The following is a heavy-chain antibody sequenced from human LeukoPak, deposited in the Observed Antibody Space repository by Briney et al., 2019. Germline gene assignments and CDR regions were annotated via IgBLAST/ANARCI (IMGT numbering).Heavy chain of an antibody. D-gene: IGHD3-10*01. CDR1: GYTFTSYG. V-gene: IGHV1-18*04. CDR2: ISAYNGNT. J-gene: IGHJ4*02. CDR3: ARDDGSGSYGLDY. Sequence: ASVKVSCKASGYTFTSYGISWVRQGPGEGLEWMGCISAYNGNTNSAQKLQGRVTMTTDTSTSTAYMELRSLRSDDTAVYYCARDDGSGSYGLDYWGQGTLVTVSS.